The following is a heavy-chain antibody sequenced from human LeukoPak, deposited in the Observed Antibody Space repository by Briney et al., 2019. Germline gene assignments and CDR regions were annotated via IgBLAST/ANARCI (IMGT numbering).Heavy chain of an antibody. CDR1: GVSFSGYY. Sequence: SETLSLTCAVYGVSFSGYYWSWIRQPPGKGLEWIGEINHSGSTNYNPSLKSRVTISVDTSKNQFSLKLSSVTAADTAVYYCARRLWWFGELLFPFDYWGQGTLVTVSS. V-gene: IGHV4-34*01. D-gene: IGHD3-10*01. CDR3: ARRLWWFGELLFPFDY. J-gene: IGHJ4*02. CDR2: INHSGST.